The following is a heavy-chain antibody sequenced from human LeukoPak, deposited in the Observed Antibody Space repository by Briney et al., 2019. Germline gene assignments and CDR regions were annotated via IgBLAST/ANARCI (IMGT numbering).Heavy chain of an antibody. CDR2: IYPGDSDT. Sequence: GESLKISCKGSGYSFTSYCIGWVRQMPGKGLEWMGIIYPGDSDTRYNPSFQGQVTISADKSISTAYLQWSSLKASDTAMYYCARFTGYYYALYYYMDVWGRGTTVTVSS. V-gene: IGHV5-51*01. CDR1: GYSFTSYC. CDR3: ARFTGYYYALYYYMDV. J-gene: IGHJ6*03. D-gene: IGHD3-22*01.